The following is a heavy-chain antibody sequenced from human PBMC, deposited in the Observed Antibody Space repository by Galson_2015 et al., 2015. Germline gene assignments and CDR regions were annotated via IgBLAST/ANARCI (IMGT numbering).Heavy chain of an antibody. CDR1: GFPFSNYA. CDR3: AKRKYCSSTPCYGFDY. V-gene: IGHV3-23*01. Sequence: SLRLSCATSGFPFSNYAMSWVRQAPGKGLEWVSAASSDDSAAYYADSVKGRFTISRDNSKNTLYLQMNSLRAEDTALYYCAKRKYCSSTPCYGFDYWGQGPLVPVSS. CDR2: ASSDDSAA. D-gene: IGHD2-2*01. J-gene: IGHJ4*02.